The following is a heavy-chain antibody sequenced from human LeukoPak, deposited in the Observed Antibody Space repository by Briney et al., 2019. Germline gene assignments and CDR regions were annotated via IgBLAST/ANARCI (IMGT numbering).Heavy chain of an antibody. J-gene: IGHJ4*02. Sequence: ASVKVSCKASGYTFTSYYMHWVRQAPRQGLEWIGIINPSGGSTSYAQKFQGRVTMTRDTSTSTVYMELSSLRSEDTAVYYCASTQGYCSSTSCPLPYWGQGTLVTVSS. CDR3: ASTQGYCSSTSCPLPY. D-gene: IGHD2-2*01. CDR2: INPSGGST. V-gene: IGHV1-46*01. CDR1: GYTFTSYY.